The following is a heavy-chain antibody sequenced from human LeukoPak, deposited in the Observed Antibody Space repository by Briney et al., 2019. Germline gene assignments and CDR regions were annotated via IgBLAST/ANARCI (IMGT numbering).Heavy chain of an antibody. D-gene: IGHD1-26*01. CDR1: GYTFTSYA. V-gene: IGHV1-3*01. J-gene: IGHJ4*02. CDR3: ARDLGWSGSYYPPYY. Sequence: ASVKVSCKASGYTFTSYAMHWVRQAPGQRLEWMGWINAGNGNTKYSQKFQGRVTITRDRSASTAYMELSSLRSEDTAVYYCARDLGWSGSYYPPYYWGQGTLVTVSS. CDR2: INAGNGNT.